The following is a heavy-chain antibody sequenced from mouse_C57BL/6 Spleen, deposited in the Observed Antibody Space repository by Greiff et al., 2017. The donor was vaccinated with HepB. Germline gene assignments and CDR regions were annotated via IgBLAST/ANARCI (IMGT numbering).Heavy chain of an antibody. D-gene: IGHD1-1*01. CDR1: GYTFTDYN. CDR2: INPNNGGT. CDR3: ARGVLLRYGYFDV. Sequence: EVQRVESGPELVKPGASVKIPCKASGYTFTDYNMDWVKQSHGKSLEWIGDINPNNGGTIYNQKFKGKATLTVDKSSSTAYMELRSLTSEDTAVYYCARGVLLRYGYFDVWGTGTTVTVSS. V-gene: IGHV1-18*01. J-gene: IGHJ1*03.